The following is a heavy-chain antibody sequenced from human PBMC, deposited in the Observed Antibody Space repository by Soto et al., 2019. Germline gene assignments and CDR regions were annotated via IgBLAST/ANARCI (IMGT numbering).Heavy chain of an antibody. V-gene: IGHV3-23*01. CDR1: GFTFSSYA. CDR2: ISASGGST. Sequence: GGSLRLSCAASGFTFSSYAMNWVRQAPGKGLEWVSVISASGGSTFYADSVKGRFTISRDNSKNTLYLQMNSLRAEDTAIYYCAKAVGGSCYSSLDYWGQGTLVTVSS. CDR3: AKAVGGSCYSSLDY. D-gene: IGHD2-15*01. J-gene: IGHJ4*02.